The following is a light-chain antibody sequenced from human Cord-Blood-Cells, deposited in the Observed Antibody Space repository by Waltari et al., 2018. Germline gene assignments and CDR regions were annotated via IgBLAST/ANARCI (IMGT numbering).Light chain of an antibody. CDR1: SGHSSYA. Sequence: QLVLTQSPSASASLGASVKLTCTLSSGHSSYAIAWHQQQPEKGPRCLMKLNSGGSHSKGDGIRDRFSGCSSGAERYLSICGRQSEDEAEYYCQSWGTVIHWVVGGGTTLTVL. J-gene: IGLJ3*02. V-gene: IGLV4-69*01. CDR2: LNSGGSH. CDR3: QSWGTVIHWV.